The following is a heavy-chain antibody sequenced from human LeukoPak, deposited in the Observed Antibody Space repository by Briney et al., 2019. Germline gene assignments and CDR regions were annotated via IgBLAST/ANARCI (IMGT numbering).Heavy chain of an antibody. D-gene: IGHD6-19*01. CDR2: ITPIFGTP. J-gene: IGHJ3*02. Sequence: SVKVSCKASGGTFSTSGITWVRQAPGQGLEWMGGITPIFGTPNYAQKFQGRVAIIADESMSTAYMDLRSLRSEDTAVYYCARRGLVDVFHAFDIWGQGTLVTVSS. V-gene: IGHV1-69*13. CDR1: GGTFSTSG. CDR3: ARRGLVDVFHAFDI.